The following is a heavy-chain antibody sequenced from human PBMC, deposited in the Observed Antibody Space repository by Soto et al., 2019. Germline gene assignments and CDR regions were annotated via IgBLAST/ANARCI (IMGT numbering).Heavy chain of an antibody. Sequence: SETLSLTCAVYGGSFSGYYWSWIRQPPGKGLEWIGEINHSGSTNYNPSLKSRVTVSVDTSKNQFSLKLSSVTAADTAVYYCARDCSGGSCYGGFGTWGQGTLVTVSS. D-gene: IGHD2-15*01. CDR3: ARDCSGGSCYGGFGT. J-gene: IGHJ5*02. CDR1: GGSFSGYY. V-gene: IGHV4-34*01. CDR2: INHSGST.